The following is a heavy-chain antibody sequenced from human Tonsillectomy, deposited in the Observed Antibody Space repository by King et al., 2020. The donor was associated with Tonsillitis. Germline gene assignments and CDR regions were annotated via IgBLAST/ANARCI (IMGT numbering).Heavy chain of an antibody. CDR3: ARDADLTMTHYYFDY. CDR2: IWYDGSNK. CDR1: GFTFSSYG. D-gene: IGHD3-22*01. V-gene: IGHV3-33*08. Sequence: QVQLVESGGGVVQPGRSLRLSCAASGFTFSSYGMHWVRQAPGKGLEWVAVIWYDGSNKYYADSVKGRFTISRDNSKNTLYLQMNSLRAEDTAVYYCARDADLTMTHYYFDYWGQGTLVTVSS. J-gene: IGHJ4*02.